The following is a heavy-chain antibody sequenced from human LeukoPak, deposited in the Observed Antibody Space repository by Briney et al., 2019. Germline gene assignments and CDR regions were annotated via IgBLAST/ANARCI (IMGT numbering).Heavy chain of an antibody. V-gene: IGHV4-59*12. CDR3: ARDLGW. Sequence: SETLSLTCTVSGGSISSYYWSWMRQPPGKGLEWIGYIYYSGSTNYNPSLKSRVSISIDTSNKPLSLPLTSLTAAVTAVYYCARDLGWWGQGTLVTVSS. D-gene: IGHD3-16*01. CDR2: IYYSGST. CDR1: GGSISSYY. J-gene: IGHJ4*02.